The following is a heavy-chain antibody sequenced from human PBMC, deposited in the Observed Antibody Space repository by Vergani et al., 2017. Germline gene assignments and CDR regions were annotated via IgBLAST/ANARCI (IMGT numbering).Heavy chain of an antibody. CDR1: GFTFSGSA. CDR3: TGDIVVVPAAIWGGFDP. J-gene: IGHJ5*02. V-gene: IGHV3-73*01. D-gene: IGHD2-2*02. Sequence: EVRLVESGGGLVQPGGSLKLSCAASGFTFSGSAMHWVRQASGKGLEWVGRIRSKANSYATTYAASVKGRFTISRDDSKNTAYLQMNSLKTEDTAVYYCTGDIVVVPAAIWGGFDPWGQGTLVTVSS. CDR2: IRSKANSYAT.